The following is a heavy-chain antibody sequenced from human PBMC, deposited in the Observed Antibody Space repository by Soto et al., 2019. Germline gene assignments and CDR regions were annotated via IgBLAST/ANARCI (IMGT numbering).Heavy chain of an antibody. CDR2: ISSSGSTI. V-gene: IGHV3-48*03. D-gene: IGHD6-6*01. J-gene: IGHJ4*02. Sequence: GGSLRLSCAASGFTFSSYEMTWVRQAPGKGLEWVSYISSSGSTIYYADSVKGRFTISRDNAKNSLYLQMNSLRAEDTAVYYCAREKYSSSSCDYWGQGTLVTVSS. CDR1: GFTFSSYE. CDR3: AREKYSSSSCDY.